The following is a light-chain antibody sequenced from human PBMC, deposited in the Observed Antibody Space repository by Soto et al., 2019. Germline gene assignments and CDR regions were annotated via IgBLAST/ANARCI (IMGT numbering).Light chain of an antibody. CDR1: SSDVGSYNS. J-gene: IGLJ1*01. Sequence: QSVLTQPASVSGSPGQSIAISCTGTSSDVGSYNSVSWYQQHPGKAPKLMINEGSKRPSGVSDRFSGSKSGNTASLTISGLQAEDEADYYCCSYAGNPYVFGTGTKLTVL. CDR3: CSYAGNPYV. V-gene: IGLV2-23*01. CDR2: EGS.